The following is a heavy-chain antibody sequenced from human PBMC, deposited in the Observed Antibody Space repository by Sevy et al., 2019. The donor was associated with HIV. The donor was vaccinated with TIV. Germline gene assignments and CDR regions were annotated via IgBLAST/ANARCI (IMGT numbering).Heavy chain of an antibody. V-gene: IGHV3-21*01. D-gene: IGHD6-25*01. J-gene: IGHJ4*02. CDR2: ISSSSSYI. CDR3: ARDLGPTGGPRYFDY. Sequence: GGSLRLSCAASGFTFSSYSMNWVRQAPGKGLEWVSSISSSSSYIYYADSVKGRFTISRDNAKNSLYLQMNSLRAEDTAVYYCARDLGPTGGPRYFDYWGQGTLVTVSS. CDR1: GFTFSSYS.